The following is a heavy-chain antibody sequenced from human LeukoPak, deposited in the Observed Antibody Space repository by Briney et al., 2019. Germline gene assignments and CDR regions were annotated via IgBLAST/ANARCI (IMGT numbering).Heavy chain of an antibody. CDR2: IKHDGSEK. CDR1: GFTFSTYW. D-gene: IGHD3-10*02. Sequence: GGSLRLSWAASGFTFSTYWMNWVRQAPGKGLEWVANIKHDGSEKFYVDSVMGRFTISRDNAKNSLYLQMNSLRAEDTAVYYCAREKMLPWGKGTLVTVSS. CDR3: AREKMLP. J-gene: IGHJ4*02. V-gene: IGHV3-7*01.